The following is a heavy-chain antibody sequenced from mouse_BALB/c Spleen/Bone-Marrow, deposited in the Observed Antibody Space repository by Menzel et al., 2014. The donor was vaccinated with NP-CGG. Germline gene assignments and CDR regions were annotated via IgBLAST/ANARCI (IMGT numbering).Heavy chain of an antibody. V-gene: IGHV1-7*01. D-gene: IGHD2-1*01. CDR3: ARGNPLYAMDY. CDR2: INPSTGYT. Sequence: QVQLQQSGAELAKPGASVKMSCKASGYTFTSYWMHWVKQRPGQGLEWIGYINPSTGYTDYNQKFNDKATLTADKSSSTAYMQPSSLTSKDSAVYYCARGNPLYAMDYWGKGASVTVSS. J-gene: IGHJ4*01. CDR1: GYTFTSYW.